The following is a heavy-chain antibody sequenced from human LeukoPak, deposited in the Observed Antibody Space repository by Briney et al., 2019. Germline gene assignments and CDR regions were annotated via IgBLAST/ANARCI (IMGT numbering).Heavy chain of an antibody. Sequence: SETLSLTCTVSGGSISGYYWSWIRQPAGKGLEWIGRVYTSGSTNYNPSLKSRVTMSIDTSKNQFSLNLSSVTAADTAVYFCAKSPSGRGGYNWFDPWGQGTLVTVSS. CDR2: VYTSGST. CDR3: AKSPSGRGGYNWFDP. CDR1: GGSISGYY. J-gene: IGHJ5*02. V-gene: IGHV4-4*07. D-gene: IGHD3-16*01.